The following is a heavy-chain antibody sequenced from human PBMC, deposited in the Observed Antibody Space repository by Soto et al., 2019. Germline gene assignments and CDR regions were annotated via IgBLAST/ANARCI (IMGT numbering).Heavy chain of an antibody. D-gene: IGHD3-10*01. CDR1: GFTFSSYS. J-gene: IGHJ5*02. V-gene: IGHV3-21*01. CDR3: ARDYGDNWFDP. Sequence: PGRTLRLSCAASGFTFSSYSMNWARQAPGKGLEWVSSISSSSSYIYYADSVKGRFTISRDNAKNSLYLQMNSLRAEDTAVYYCARDYGDNWFDPWGQGTLVTVSS. CDR2: ISSSSSYI.